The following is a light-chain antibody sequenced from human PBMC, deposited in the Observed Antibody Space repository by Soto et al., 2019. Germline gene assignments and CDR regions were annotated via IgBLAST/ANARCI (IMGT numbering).Light chain of an antibody. CDR2: GAS. V-gene: IGKV3-20*01. CDR3: QQYDSSPRT. J-gene: IGKJ1*01. Sequence: ELVLTQSPGTLSLSPGERATLSCRASQSFTSRSLAWYQQKPGLAPRLLISGASNRAAGIPDRFSGSGSGTDFTLTISRLEPEDFAVYYCQQYDSSPRTVGQGTKVDIK. CDR1: QSFTSRS.